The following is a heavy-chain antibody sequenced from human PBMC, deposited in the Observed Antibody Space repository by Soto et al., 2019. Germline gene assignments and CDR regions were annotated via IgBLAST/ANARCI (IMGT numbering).Heavy chain of an antibody. J-gene: IGHJ6*02. V-gene: IGHV4-34*01. CDR1: GGSFSGYY. Sequence: SETLSLTCAGYGGSFSGYYWSWIRQPPGKGLEWIGEINHSGSTNYNPSLKSRVTISVDTSKNQFSLKLSSVTAADTAVYYCARDQRFPGGQYDRLAVWGQGTTVTRSS. CDR3: ARDQRFPGGQYDRLAV. CDR2: INHSGST. D-gene: IGHD3-3*01.